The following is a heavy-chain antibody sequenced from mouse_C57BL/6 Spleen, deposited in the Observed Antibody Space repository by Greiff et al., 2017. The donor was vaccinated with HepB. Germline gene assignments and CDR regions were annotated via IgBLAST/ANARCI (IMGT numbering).Heavy chain of an antibody. D-gene: IGHD4-1*01. CDR3: ARDRGTGYFDY. CDR1: GYSITSGYY. Sequence: DVKLQESGPGLVKPSQSLSLTCSVTGYSITSGYYWNWIRQFPGNKLEWMGYISYDGSNNYNPSLKNRISITRDTSKNQFFLKLNSVTTEDTATYCCARDRGTGYFDYWGQGTTLTVSS. V-gene: IGHV3-6*01. J-gene: IGHJ2*01. CDR2: ISYDGSN.